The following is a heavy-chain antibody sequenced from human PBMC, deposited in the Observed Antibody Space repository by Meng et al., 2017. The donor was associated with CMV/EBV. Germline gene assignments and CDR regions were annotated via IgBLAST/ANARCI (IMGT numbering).Heavy chain of an antibody. J-gene: IGHJ6*02. CDR1: GYTFTSYE. D-gene: IGHD2-2*01. CDR2: MNPNSGNT. Sequence: ASVKVSCKASGYTFTSYEINWVRQATGQGLEWMGWMNPNSGNTGYAQKFQGRVTMTRNTSISTAYMELSSLRSEDTAVYYCASGPVVVVPAATRYYYYGMDVWGQGTTVTVS. V-gene: IGHV1-8*01. CDR3: ASGPVVVVPAATRYYYYGMDV.